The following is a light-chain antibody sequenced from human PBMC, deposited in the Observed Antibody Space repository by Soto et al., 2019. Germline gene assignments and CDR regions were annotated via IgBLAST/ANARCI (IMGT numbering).Light chain of an antibody. V-gene: IGLV2-14*01. Sequence: QSALTQPASVSGSPGQSITISCTGTSSDVGGYNYVSWYQQHPGKAPKLMIYDVSNRPSGVSNRFSGSKSGNTASLTISGLQAEDEADYYCSSYTSSSLYVXGTGTKVTVL. CDR3: SSYTSSSLYV. CDR1: SSDVGGYNY. CDR2: DVS. J-gene: IGLJ1*01.